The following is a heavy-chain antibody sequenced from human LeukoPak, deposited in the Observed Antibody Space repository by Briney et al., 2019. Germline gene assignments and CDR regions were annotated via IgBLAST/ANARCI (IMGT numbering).Heavy chain of an antibody. V-gene: IGHV1-18*01. CDR3: ATPFTGGGPPY. CDR1: GYTFTSYG. D-gene: IGHD3-16*01. Sequence: ASVKVSCKASGYTFTSYGISWARQAPGQGLEWMGWISAYNGNTNYAQKLQGRVTMTTDTSTSTAYMELRSLRSDDTAVYYCATPFTGGGPPYWGQGTLVTVSS. J-gene: IGHJ4*02. CDR2: ISAYNGNT.